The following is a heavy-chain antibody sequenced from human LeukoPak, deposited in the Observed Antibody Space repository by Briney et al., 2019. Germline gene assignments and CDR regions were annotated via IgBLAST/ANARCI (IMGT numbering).Heavy chain of an antibody. CDR2: IYYSGST. J-gene: IGHJ4*02. V-gene: IGHV4-59*01. CDR1: GGSISSYY. CDR3: ASVRDPYSSSWYFFDY. D-gene: IGHD6-13*01. Sequence: PSETLSLTCTVSGGSISSYYWSWIRQPPGKGLEWIGYIYYSGSTNYNPSLKSRVTISVDTSKNQFSLKLSSVTAADTAVYYCASVRDPYSSSWYFFDYWGQGTLSPSPQ.